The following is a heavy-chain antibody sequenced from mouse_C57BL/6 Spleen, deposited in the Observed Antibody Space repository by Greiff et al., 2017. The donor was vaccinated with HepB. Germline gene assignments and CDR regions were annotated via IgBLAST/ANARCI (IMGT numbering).Heavy chain of an antibody. CDR1: GFTFSDYG. V-gene: IGHV5-17*01. J-gene: IGHJ4*01. Sequence: DVHLVESGGGLVKPGGSLKLSCAASGFTFSDYGMHWVRQAPEKGLEWVAYISSGSSTIYYADTVKGRFTISRDNAKNTLFLQMTSLRSEDTAMYYCARGGITTAAMDYWGQGTSVTVSS. CDR2: ISSGSSTI. D-gene: IGHD1-1*01. CDR3: ARGGITTAAMDY.